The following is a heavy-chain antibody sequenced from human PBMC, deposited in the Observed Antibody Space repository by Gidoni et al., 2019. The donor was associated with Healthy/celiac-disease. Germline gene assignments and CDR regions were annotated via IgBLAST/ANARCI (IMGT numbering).Heavy chain of an antibody. D-gene: IGHD2-15*01. V-gene: IGHV4-31*03. Sequence: QVQLQESGPGLVKPSQTLSLTCTVSGGSLSRRGYYWSWIRQHPGKGLAWIGYIYYSGSTYYNPYLKSRVTISVDTSKNQFALKLSSVTAADTAVYYCARVTPPPYCSGGSCYYGAFDIWGQGTMVTVSS. CDR1: GGSLSRRGYY. J-gene: IGHJ3*02. CDR3: ARVTPPPYCSGGSCYYGAFDI. CDR2: IYYSGST.